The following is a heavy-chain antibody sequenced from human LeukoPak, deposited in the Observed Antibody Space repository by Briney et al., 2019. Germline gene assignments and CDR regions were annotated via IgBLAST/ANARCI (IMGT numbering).Heavy chain of an antibody. V-gene: IGHV4-34*01. CDR3: ASIAAAGWYYYGMDV. Sequence: SETLSLTCAVYGGSFSGYYWSWIRQPPGKGLEWIGEINHSGSTNYNPSLKSQVTISVDTSKNQFSLKLSSVTAADTAVYYCASIAAAGWYYYGMDVWGQGTTVTVSS. J-gene: IGHJ6*02. D-gene: IGHD6-13*01. CDR2: INHSGST. CDR1: GGSFSGYY.